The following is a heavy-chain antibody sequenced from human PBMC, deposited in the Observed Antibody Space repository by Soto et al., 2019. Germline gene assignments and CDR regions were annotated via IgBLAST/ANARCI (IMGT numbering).Heavy chain of an antibody. Sequence: PSETLSLTCTVSGGSISSYYWSWIRQPPGKGLEWIGYIYYSGSTNYNPSLKSRVTISVDTSKNQFSLKLSSVTAADTAVYYCARGYDILTGYYIFEYWGQGTLVTVSS. V-gene: IGHV4-59*01. CDR3: ARGYDILTGYYIFEY. CDR2: IYYSGST. CDR1: GGSISSYY. D-gene: IGHD3-9*01. J-gene: IGHJ4*02.